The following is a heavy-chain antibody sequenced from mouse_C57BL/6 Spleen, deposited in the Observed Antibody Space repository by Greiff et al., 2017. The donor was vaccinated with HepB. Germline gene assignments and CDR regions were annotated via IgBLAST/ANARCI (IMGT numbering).Heavy chain of an antibody. Sequence: QVHVKQPGTELVKPGASVKLSCKASGYTFTSYWMHWVKQRPGQGLEWIGNINPSNGGTNYNEKFKSKATLTVDKSSSTAYMQLSSLTSEDSAVYYCARLYYDYDVWYFDVWGTGTTVTVSS. J-gene: IGHJ1*03. D-gene: IGHD2-4*01. CDR2: INPSNGGT. CDR3: ARLYYDYDVWYFDV. V-gene: IGHV1-53*01. CDR1: GYTFTSYW.